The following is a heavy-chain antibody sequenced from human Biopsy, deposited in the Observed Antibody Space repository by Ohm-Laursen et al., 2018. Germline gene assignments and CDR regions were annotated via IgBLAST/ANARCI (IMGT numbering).Heavy chain of an antibody. D-gene: IGHD1-1*01. J-gene: IGHJ4*02. CDR3: AADINVWNVNY. V-gene: IGHV1-24*01. CDR2: FAPENGKT. Sequence: ASVKVSCKVSGYTLTELSMHWVRQAPGQGLEWMGGFAPENGKTVYAQNFQARVSMTEDTSTDTAYMELRSLRSEDTAVYYCAADINVWNVNYWGQGTQATVSS. CDR1: GYTLTELS.